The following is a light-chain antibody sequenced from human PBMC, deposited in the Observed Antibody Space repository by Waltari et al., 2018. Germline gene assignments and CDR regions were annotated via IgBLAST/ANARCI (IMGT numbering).Light chain of an antibody. CDR2: EDD. V-gene: IGLV6-57*04. CDR1: SGNIASNY. Sequence: NFMLTQPHSVSGSPGKTVTISCTRSSGNIASNYVQWYQQRPGRAPTTVIFEDDQRPSGVPDRFSGSIDSSSNSASRSISGLKTEDEADYYCQSYDSNIQGVFGGGTKLTVL. CDR3: QSYDSNIQGV. J-gene: IGLJ3*02.